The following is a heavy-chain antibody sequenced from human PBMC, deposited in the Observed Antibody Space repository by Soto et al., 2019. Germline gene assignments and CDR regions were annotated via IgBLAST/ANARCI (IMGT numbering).Heavy chain of an antibody. V-gene: IGHV3-23*01. Sequence: GGSLRLSCAASGFTFSSYAMSWVRQAPGKGLEWVSAISGSGGSTYYADSVKGRFTISRDNSKNTLYLQMNSLRAEDTAVYYCAKVGGIWGSYRYLAAGAFDIWGQGTMVTVSS. CDR3: AKVGGIWGSYRYLAAGAFDI. J-gene: IGHJ3*02. CDR1: GFTFSSYA. D-gene: IGHD3-16*02. CDR2: ISGSGGST.